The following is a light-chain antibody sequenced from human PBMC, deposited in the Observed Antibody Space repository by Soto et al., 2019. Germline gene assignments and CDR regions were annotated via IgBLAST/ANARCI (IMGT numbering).Light chain of an antibody. Sequence: QSVLTQPPSASGSPGQSVTISCTGTSSDVGAYNYVSWYQQHPGKAPKLMIYDVSKRPSGVPYRFSGSKSGNAASLTVSGLQGEDEADYYCSSYAGSSWVFGGGTKLTLL. J-gene: IGLJ3*02. CDR2: DVS. CDR3: SSYAGSSWV. CDR1: SSDVGAYNY. V-gene: IGLV2-8*01.